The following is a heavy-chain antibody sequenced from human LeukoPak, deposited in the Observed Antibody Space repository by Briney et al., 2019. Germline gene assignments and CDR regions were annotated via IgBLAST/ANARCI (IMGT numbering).Heavy chain of an antibody. J-gene: IGHJ4*02. CDR2: ISYDGSNK. D-gene: IGHD3-22*01. V-gene: IGHV3-30*18. CDR1: GFTFSSYG. Sequence: GGSLRLSCAASGFTFSSYGMHWVRQAPGKGLEWVAVISYDGSNKYYADSVKGRFTISRDNSKNTLYLQMNSLRAKDTAVYYCAKAFESYYYDSSGYYSLDYWGQGTLVTVSS. CDR3: AKAFESYYYDSSGYYSLDY.